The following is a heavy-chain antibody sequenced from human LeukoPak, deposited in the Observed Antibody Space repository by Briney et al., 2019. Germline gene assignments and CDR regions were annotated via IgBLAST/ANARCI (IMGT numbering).Heavy chain of an antibody. D-gene: IGHD2-2*01. Sequence: ALVKVSCKASGYTFTSYGISWVRQAPGQGLEWMGWISAHNGNTNYAQKLQGRVTMTTDTSTSTAYMELRSLRSDDTAVYYCASNPRGPAPYRFDPWGQGTLVTVSS. J-gene: IGHJ5*02. CDR1: GYTFTSYG. V-gene: IGHV1-18*01. CDR3: ASNPRGPAPYRFDP. CDR2: ISAHNGNT.